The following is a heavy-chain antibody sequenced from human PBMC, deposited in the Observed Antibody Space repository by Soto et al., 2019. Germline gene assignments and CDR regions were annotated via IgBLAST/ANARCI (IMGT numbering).Heavy chain of an antibody. V-gene: IGHV4-34*01. Sequence: QVQLQQWGAGLLKPSETLSLTCAVYGGSFSDYYWSWIRQPPGKGLEWIGEINHSGSTNYNPSLKSRVTIQIDTSKKQFSLNLSSVTAADTAVYYCAKRRSGYSYGPSYYFDYWGQGTLVTVSS. CDR3: AKRRSGYSYGPSYYFDY. CDR2: INHSGST. J-gene: IGHJ4*02. D-gene: IGHD5-18*01. CDR1: GGSFSDYY.